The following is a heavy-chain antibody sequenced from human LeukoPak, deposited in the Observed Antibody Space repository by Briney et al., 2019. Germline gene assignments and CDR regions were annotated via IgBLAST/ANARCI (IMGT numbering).Heavy chain of an antibody. J-gene: IGHJ6*02. V-gene: IGHV3-23*01. D-gene: IGHD3-3*01. Sequence: GGSLRLSCAASGFTFSSYAMSWVRQAPGKGLEWVSAISGSGGSTYYADSVKGRFTISRDNSKNTLYLQMNSLRAEDTAVYYCAKDDYDFWSGYIYYYYGMDVWGQGTTVTVSS. CDR2: ISGSGGST. CDR3: AKDDYDFWSGYIYYYYGMDV. CDR1: GFTFSSYA.